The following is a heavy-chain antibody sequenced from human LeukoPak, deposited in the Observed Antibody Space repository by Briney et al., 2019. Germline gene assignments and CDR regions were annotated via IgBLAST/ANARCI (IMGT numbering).Heavy chain of an antibody. CDR3: ARGHTRITMLRGSRSAYYFDY. V-gene: IGHV4-38-2*02. D-gene: IGHD3-10*01. Sequence: KSSETLSLTCTVSGYSISSGYFWGWIRQPPGKGLEWIGTVHHSATTYYNPSLKSRVTISVDTSKNQFSLMLSSVTAADTAVYYCARGHTRITMLRGSRSAYYFDYWGQGTLVTVSS. CDR1: GYSISSGYF. CDR2: VHHSATT. J-gene: IGHJ4*02.